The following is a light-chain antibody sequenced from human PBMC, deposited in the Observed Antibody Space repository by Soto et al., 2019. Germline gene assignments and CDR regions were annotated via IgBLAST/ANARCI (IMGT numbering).Light chain of an antibody. CDR1: QSISSY. J-gene: IGKJ1*01. CDR2: AAS. V-gene: IGKV1-39*01. Sequence: DIQMTQSPSSLSASVGDRVTITCRASQSISSYLNWYQEKPGKAPKLLIYAASSLQSGVPSRFSGSGSVTDFTLTISSLQPEDFATYYCQQNYCSPPTFGHWTKVEVK. CDR3: QQNYCSPPT.